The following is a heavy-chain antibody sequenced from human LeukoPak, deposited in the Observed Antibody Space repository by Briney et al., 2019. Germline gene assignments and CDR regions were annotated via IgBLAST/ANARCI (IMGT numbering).Heavy chain of an antibody. Sequence: ASVKVSCKASGYTFTSYDINWVRQATGQGLEWMGWMNPNSGNTGYAQKFQGRVTMTRNTSISTAYMELSSLGSEDTAVYYCARAIRREVRGVRPNWFDPWGQGTLVTVSS. V-gene: IGHV1-8*01. J-gene: IGHJ5*02. CDR3: ARAIRREVRGVRPNWFDP. D-gene: IGHD3-10*01. CDR2: MNPNSGNT. CDR1: GYTFTSYD.